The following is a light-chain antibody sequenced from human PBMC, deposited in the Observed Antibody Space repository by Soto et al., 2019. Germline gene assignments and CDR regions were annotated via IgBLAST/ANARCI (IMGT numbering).Light chain of an antibody. CDR3: QQRSNWPPLT. CDR1: QSVSSY. Sequence: EIVLTQSPATLSLSPGERATLSCRASQSVSSYLAWYQQKPGQAPRLLIYDASNRATGIPARFSGSGSGTYFTLTISSLETEDFAVYYCQQRSNWPPLTVGGGTKVEIK. J-gene: IGKJ4*01. CDR2: DAS. V-gene: IGKV3-11*01.